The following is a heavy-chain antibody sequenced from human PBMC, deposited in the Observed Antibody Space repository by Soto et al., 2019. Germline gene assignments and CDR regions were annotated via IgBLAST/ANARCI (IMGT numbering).Heavy chain of an antibody. J-gene: IGHJ4*02. CDR1: GGSFSGYY. Sequence: QVQLQQWGAGLLKPSETLSLTCAVYGGSFSGYYWSWIRQPPGKGLEWIGEINHSGSTNYNPSLKSRFTISVDTSKNQFSLKLSSVTAADTAVYYCARGSVYYDFWSGYLPIDYWGQGTLVTVSS. CDR3: ARGSVYYDFWSGYLPIDY. D-gene: IGHD3-3*01. CDR2: INHSGST. V-gene: IGHV4-34*01.